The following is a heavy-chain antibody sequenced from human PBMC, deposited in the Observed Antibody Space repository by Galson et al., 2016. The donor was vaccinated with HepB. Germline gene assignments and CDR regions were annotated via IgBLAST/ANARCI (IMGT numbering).Heavy chain of an antibody. D-gene: IGHD1-26*01. J-gene: IGHJ1*01. CDR2: ISWNSGSI. Sequence: SLRLSCAASGFIFKDYAMHWVRQAPGKGLEWVSSISWNSGSIGYADSVKGRFTISRDNAKNSLYLQMNSLRAEDTAFYYCAQDKASMSVGATNFQHWGQGTQVTGSA. CDR3: AQDKASMSVGATNFQH. V-gene: IGHV3-9*01. CDR1: GFIFKDYA.